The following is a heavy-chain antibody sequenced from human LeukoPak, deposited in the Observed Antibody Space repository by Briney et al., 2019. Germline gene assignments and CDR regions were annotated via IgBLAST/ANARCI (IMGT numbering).Heavy chain of an antibody. CDR2: ISSSSTI. CDR1: GFTFSSYA. D-gene: IGHD6-13*01. V-gene: IGHV3-48*04. CDR3: ARESAAAGLGDY. Sequence: GGSLRLSCAASGFTFSSYAMSWVRQAPGKGLEWVSYISSSSTIYYADSVKGRFTISRDNAKNSLYLQMNSLRAEDTAVYYCARESAAAGLGDYWGQGTLVTVSS. J-gene: IGHJ4*02.